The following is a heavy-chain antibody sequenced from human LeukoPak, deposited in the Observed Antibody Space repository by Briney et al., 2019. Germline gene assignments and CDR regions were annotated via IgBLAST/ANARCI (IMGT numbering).Heavy chain of an antibody. CDR3: ARARGYCSSTSCQIDY. CDR2: INHSGST. Sequence: PSETLSLTCAVYGGSFSGYYWSWIRQPPGKGLEWIGEINHSGSTNYNPSPKSRVTISVDTSKNQFSLKLSSVTAADTAVYYCARARGYCSSTSCQIDYWGQGTLVTVSS. J-gene: IGHJ4*02. D-gene: IGHD2-2*01. CDR1: GGSFSGYY. V-gene: IGHV4-34*01.